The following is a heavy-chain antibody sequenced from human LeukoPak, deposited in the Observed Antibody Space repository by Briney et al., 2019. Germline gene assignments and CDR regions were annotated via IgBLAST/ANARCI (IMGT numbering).Heavy chain of an antibody. CDR2: INHSGST. CDR3: ARVFYSSLGELQH. D-gene: IGHD6-13*01. J-gene: IGHJ1*01. Sequence: SETLSLTCAVYGGSFSGYYWSWIRQPPGKGLEWIGEINHSGSTNYNPSLKSRVTISVDTSKNQFSLKLSSVTAADTAVYYCARVFYSSLGELQHWGQGTLVTVSS. CDR1: GGSFSGYY. V-gene: IGHV4-34*01.